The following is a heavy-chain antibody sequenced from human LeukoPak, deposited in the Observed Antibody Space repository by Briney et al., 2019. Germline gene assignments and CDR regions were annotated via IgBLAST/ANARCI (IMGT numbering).Heavy chain of an antibody. D-gene: IGHD3-22*01. CDR1: RYTFTRYY. Sequence: ASVKVSCKASRYTFTRYYMHWVRQAPGQGLEWMGWINPNSGGTNYAQKFQGRVTMTRDTSISTAYMELSRLRSDDTAVYYCARGTYYYDSSGGNWFDPWGQGTLVTVSS. CDR3: ARGTYYYDSSGGNWFDP. J-gene: IGHJ5*02. CDR2: INPNSGGT. V-gene: IGHV1-2*02.